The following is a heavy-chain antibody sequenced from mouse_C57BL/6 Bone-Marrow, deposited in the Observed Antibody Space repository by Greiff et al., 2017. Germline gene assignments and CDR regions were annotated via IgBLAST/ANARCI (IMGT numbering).Heavy chain of an antibody. CDR2: IYPGDGDT. V-gene: IGHV1-80*01. CDR3: ARGNSNSGGFDY. J-gene: IGHJ2*01. Sequence: QVQLKQSGAELVKPGASVKISCKASGYAFSSYWMNWVKQRPGKGLEWIGQIYPGDGDTNYNGKFKGKATLTADKSSSTAYMQLSSLTSEDSAVYFCARGNSNSGGFDYWGQGTTLTVSS. CDR1: GYAFSSYW. D-gene: IGHD2-5*01.